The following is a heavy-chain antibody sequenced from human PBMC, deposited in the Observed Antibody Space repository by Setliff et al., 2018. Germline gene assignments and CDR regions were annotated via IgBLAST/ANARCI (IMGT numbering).Heavy chain of an antibody. Sequence: SVKVSCKASGYTFTSYAMNWVRQAPGQGLEWMGGIISMFGTTNYAQKFQGRVTITTDKSTSTAYMELSSLRSEDTAIYYCIVNMVRPVTGLDSWGPGTLVTVSS. CDR2: IISMFGTT. J-gene: IGHJ4*02. D-gene: IGHD2-15*01. CDR1: GYTFTSYA. V-gene: IGHV1-69*05. CDR3: IVNMVRPVTGLDS.